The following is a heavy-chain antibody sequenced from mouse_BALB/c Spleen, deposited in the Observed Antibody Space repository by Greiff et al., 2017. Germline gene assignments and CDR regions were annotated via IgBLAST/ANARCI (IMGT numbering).Heavy chain of an antibody. CDR1: GFTFSSYG. Sequence: EVKLVESGGGLVQPGGSLKLSCAASGFTFSSYGMSWVRQTPDKRLELVATINSNGGSTYYPDSVKGRFTISRDNAKNTLYLQMSSLKSEDTAMYYCARGRITGYAMDYWGQGTSVTVSS. CDR3: ARGRITGYAMDY. J-gene: IGHJ4*01. V-gene: IGHV5-6-3*01. CDR2: INSNGGST. D-gene: IGHD1-1*01.